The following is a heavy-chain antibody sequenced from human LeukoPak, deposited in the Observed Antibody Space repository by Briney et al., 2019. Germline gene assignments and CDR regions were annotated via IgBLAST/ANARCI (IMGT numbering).Heavy chain of an antibody. CDR2: IYYSGST. CDR1: GGSISSGDY. Sequence: SQTLSLTCTVSGGSISSGDYWSWIRQPPGKGLEWIGYIYYSGSTYYNPSLKSRVTISVDTSKNQFSLKLSSVTAADTAVYYLARDLAGNWFDPGGQGTLVTISS. CDR3: ARDLAGNWFDP. J-gene: IGHJ5*02. V-gene: IGHV4-30-4*08.